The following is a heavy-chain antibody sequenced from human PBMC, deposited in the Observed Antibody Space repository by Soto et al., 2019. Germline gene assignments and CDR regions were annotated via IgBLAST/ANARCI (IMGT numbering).Heavy chain of an antibody. V-gene: IGHV3-7*01. J-gene: IGHJ4*01. Sequence: PGGSMRLSCAASGFTLRSYWMSWFRPAPGTGMEWFATIKTDASEKKYVDSVKGRFTVSRDNAKNSLYLQMDSLRAEDTAVYYSARDSGYGSASSVNHHLDCWGRGTLVTVSS. D-gene: IGHD3-10*01. CDR1: GFTLRSYW. CDR3: ARDSGYGSASSVNHHLDC. CDR2: IKTDASEK.